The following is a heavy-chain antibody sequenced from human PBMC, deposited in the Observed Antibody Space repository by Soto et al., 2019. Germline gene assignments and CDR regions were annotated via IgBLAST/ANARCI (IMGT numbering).Heavy chain of an antibody. D-gene: IGHD2-2*01. Sequence: SVKVSCKASGGTFNTYTFNWVRQAPGQGLQWMGRIIPMLDMTNYAQKFQGRITITADKSTSTAYMELNSLRSDDTAVYYCARDLTLDIVVVPAAGWGKGTLVTVSS. CDR2: IIPMLDMT. CDR3: ARDLTLDIVVVPAAG. CDR1: GGTFNTYT. J-gene: IGHJ4*02. V-gene: IGHV1-69*04.